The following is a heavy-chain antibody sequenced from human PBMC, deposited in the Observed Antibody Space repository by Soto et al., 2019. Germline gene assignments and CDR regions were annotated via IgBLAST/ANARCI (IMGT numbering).Heavy chain of an antibody. V-gene: IGHV3-7*01. CDR2: IKQDGSEK. CDR3: ARDFGGGIAVAGVGFDY. J-gene: IGHJ4*02. CDR1: GFTFSSYW. D-gene: IGHD6-19*01. Sequence: EVQMVESGGGLVQPGGSLRLSCATSGFTFSSYWMSWVRQAPGKGLEWVANIKQDGSEKYYVDFVKGRFTISRDNAKNSVYLQTNSLRAEDTAMYYCARDFGGGIAVAGVGFDYWGQGTLVTVSS.